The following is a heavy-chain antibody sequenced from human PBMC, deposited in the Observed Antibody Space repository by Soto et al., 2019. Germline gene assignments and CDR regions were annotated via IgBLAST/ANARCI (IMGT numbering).Heavy chain of an antibody. J-gene: IGHJ3*01. Sequence: EAQLVESGGGLVKPGGSLRLACAASGFTFSTYTLNWVRQAPGKGLEWVSSISTSGDSTYYEDSLRGRFTISRDNARASLYLQMDSLRVEDTPMYYCTRDGEPLWGQGTMVTVSS. CDR1: GFTFSTYT. D-gene: IGHD3-3*01. V-gene: IGHV3-21*01. CDR3: TRDGEPL. CDR2: ISTSGDST.